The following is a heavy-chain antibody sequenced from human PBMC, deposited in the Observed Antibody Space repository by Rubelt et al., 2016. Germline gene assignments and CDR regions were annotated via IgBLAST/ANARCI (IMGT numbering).Heavy chain of an antibody. Sequence: QVQLVQSGAEVKKPGASVKVSCKASGYTFTSYGISWVRQAPGQGLEWMGWISAYNGNTNYAQKLQGRVTMTTDRATSPAYMELRSLGADDTAVYYWARGARRYSMDPRNAFDIWGQGTMVTVSS. CDR1: GYTFTSYG. V-gene: IGHV1-18*01. J-gene: IGHJ3*02. CDR3: ARGARRYSMDPRNAFDI. CDR2: ISAYNGNT. D-gene: IGHD4-11*01.